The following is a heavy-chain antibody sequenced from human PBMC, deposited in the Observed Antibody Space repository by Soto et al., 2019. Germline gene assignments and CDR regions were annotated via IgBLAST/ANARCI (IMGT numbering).Heavy chain of an antibody. CDR2: IKSKTDGGTT. CDR1: GFTFSNAW. V-gene: IGHV3-15*07. CDR3: TTDLMTSPDFDWLLTDY. J-gene: IGHJ4*02. Sequence: GGSLRLSCAASGFTFSNAWMNWVRQAPGKGLEWVGRIKSKTDGGTTDYAAPVKGRFTISRDDSKNTLYLQMNSLKTEDTAVYYCTTDLMTSPDFDWLLTDYWGQGTLVTVSS. D-gene: IGHD3-9*01.